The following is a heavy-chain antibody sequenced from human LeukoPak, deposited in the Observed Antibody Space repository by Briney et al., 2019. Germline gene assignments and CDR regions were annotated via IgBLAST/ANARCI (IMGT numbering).Heavy chain of an antibody. CDR1: GYTFTSNY. CDR3: ARSAAGRDYYYYYGMDV. Sequence: VASVKVSCKASGYTFTSNYIHWVRQAPGQGLEWMGIINPSGGSTSYAQKFQGRVTMTRDTSTSTVYMELSSLRSEDTAVYYCARSAAGRDYYYYYGMDVWGQGTTVTVSS. J-gene: IGHJ6*02. CDR2: INPSGGST. D-gene: IGHD6-13*01. V-gene: IGHV1-46*01.